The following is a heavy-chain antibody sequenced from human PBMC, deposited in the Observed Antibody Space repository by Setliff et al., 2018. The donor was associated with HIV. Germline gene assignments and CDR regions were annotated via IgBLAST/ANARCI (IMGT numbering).Heavy chain of an antibody. J-gene: IGHJ4*02. CDR3: AKLTPFDY. D-gene: IGHD7-27*01. Sequence: SETLSLTCAVYGGSFSDYYWNWIRQPPGKGLEWIGEINHSGSTNYNPSLKSRVTISLDTFKNQFSLKLSSVTAADTAVYYCAKLTPFDYWGQGTLVTVSS. V-gene: IGHV4-34*01. CDR1: GGSFSDYY. CDR2: INHSGST.